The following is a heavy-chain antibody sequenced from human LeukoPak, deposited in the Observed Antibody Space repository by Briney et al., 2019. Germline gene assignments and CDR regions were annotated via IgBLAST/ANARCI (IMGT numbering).Heavy chain of an antibody. CDR1: GFTVSSNY. CDR3: AKDIQAAN. Sequence: GGSLRLSCAASGFTVSSNYMSWVRQAPGKGLEWVSVIYSGGSTYYADSVKGRFTVSRDNFKNIVYLQMNSLRAEDTALYYCAKDIQAANWGQGTLVTVSP. CDR2: IYSGGST. J-gene: IGHJ1*01. D-gene: IGHD5-18*01. V-gene: IGHV3-53*01.